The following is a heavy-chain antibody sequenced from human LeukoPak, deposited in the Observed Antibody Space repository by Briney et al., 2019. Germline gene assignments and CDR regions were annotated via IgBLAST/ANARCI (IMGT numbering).Heavy chain of an antibody. V-gene: IGHV1-2*02. CDR3: PRARYDILTGYYTGYYYMDV. J-gene: IGHJ6*03. CDR1: GYTFTGYY. D-gene: IGHD3-9*01. Sequence: ASVKVSCKASGYTFTGYYMHWVRQAPGQGLEWMGWINPNSGGTNYAQKFQGRVTMTRDTSISTAYMELSRLRSDDTAVYYYPRARYDILTGYYTGYYYMDVWGKGTTVTVSS. CDR2: INPNSGGT.